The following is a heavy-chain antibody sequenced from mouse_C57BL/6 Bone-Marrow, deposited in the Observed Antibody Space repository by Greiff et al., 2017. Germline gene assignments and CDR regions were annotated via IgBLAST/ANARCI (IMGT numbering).Heavy chain of an antibody. CDR1: GYTFTSYW. J-gene: IGHJ1*03. CDR2: IDPSDSYT. V-gene: IGHV1-50*01. CDR3: ARGPYWYFDV. Sequence: QVQLQQPGAELVKPGASVKLSCKASGYTFTSYWMQWVKQRPGPGLEWIGEIDPSDSYTNYNQKFKGKATLTVDTSSSTAYMQLSSLTSEDSAVYYCARGPYWYFDVWGTGTTVTVSS.